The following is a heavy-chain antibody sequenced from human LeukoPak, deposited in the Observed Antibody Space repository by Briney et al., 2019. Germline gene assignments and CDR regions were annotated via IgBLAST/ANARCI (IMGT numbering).Heavy chain of an antibody. CDR1: GYSFTTYW. Sequence: GESLKISCKGSGYSFTTYWIGWVRQMPGKGLELMAIIYPGDSDTRYSPSFQGQVTISADTSISTAYLQWSSLQASDTAMYYCAREVSGSRAGAFDIWGQGTMVTVSS. CDR2: IYPGDSDT. J-gene: IGHJ3*02. D-gene: IGHD1-26*01. CDR3: AREVSGSRAGAFDI. V-gene: IGHV5-51*01.